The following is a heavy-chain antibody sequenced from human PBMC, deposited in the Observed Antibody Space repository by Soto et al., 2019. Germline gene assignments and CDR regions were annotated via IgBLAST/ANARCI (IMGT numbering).Heavy chain of an antibody. V-gene: IGHV1-69*13. J-gene: IGHJ5*02. CDR1: GVTLSSYA. CDR2: IIPIFGTE. Sequence: GSSVKVACKASGVTLSSYAIRWVRQAHGQGLAWLRGIIPIFGTENYAQTFQGRVTITANDSTSTAYIQISTQGSADPAVYYCARDPMADKNCFDPWGQGTLVTVSS. D-gene: IGHD6-19*01. CDR3: ARDPMADKNCFDP.